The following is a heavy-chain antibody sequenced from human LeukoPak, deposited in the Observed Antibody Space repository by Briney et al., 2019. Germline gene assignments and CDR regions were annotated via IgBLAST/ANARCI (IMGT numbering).Heavy chain of an antibody. CDR3: AKLPYSSGWSLYYFDY. V-gene: IGHV4-59*08. J-gene: IGHJ4*02. Sequence: SETLSLTCTVSARSINSYHWSWIRQPPGKGLEWIGYISYSGSTNYNPSLKSRVTISVDTSKNQFSLKLSSVTAADTAVYYCAKLPYSSGWSLYYFDYWGQGTLVTVSS. D-gene: IGHD6-19*01. CDR2: ISYSGST. CDR1: ARSINSYH.